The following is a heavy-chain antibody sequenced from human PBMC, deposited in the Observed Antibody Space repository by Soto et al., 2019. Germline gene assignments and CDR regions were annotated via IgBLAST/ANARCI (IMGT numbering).Heavy chain of an antibody. CDR3: ASSSIAARRGAFDI. CDR2: IYYSGST. V-gene: IGHV4-39*01. D-gene: IGHD6-6*01. Sequence: SETLSLTCTVSGGSISSSSYYWGWIRQPPGRGLEWIGSIYYSGSTYYNPSLKSRVTISVDTSKNQFSLKLSSVTAADTAVYYCASSSIAARRGAFDIWGQGTMVTVSS. J-gene: IGHJ3*02. CDR1: GGSISSSSYY.